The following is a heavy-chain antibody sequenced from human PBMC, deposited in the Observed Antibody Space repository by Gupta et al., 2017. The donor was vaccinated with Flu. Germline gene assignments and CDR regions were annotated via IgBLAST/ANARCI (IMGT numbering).Heavy chain of an antibody. Sequence: RLVESGGGLVQPGGSLRLSCVVSGFTFSEHYMDWIRQAPGQGLEWVGRIRNKANSYTTEYAASVKDRFTITRDDSKSSLYLQMNSLKNEDTAVYYCSRGETGPSPPGRNDCWGQGTLVTVSS. CDR2: IRNKANSYTT. V-gene: IGHV3-72*01. J-gene: IGHJ4*02. D-gene: IGHD1-14*01. CDR3: SRGETGPSPPGRNDC. CDR1: GFTFSEHY.